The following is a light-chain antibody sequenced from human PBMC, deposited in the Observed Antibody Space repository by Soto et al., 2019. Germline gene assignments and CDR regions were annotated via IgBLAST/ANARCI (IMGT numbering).Light chain of an antibody. J-gene: IGKJ1*01. V-gene: IGKV3-20*01. CDR3: QQYTYSPWT. CDR2: GAS. Sequence: EVVLTQSPGTLSLSPGERATLSCRDSQSVSSGYLGWYQQKPGQAPRLLIYGASSRATGIPDRFSGSGSGKDFTLTISRLEPEDFAVYFCQQYTYSPWTFGQGTKVEIK. CDR1: QSVSSGY.